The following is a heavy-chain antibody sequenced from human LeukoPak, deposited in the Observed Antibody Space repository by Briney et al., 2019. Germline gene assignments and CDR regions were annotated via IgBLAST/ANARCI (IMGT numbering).Heavy chain of an antibody. Sequence: PGGSLRLSCAASGFTFSNYWMHWVRQAPGKGLVWVSRINNDGSSANYADSVKGRFTISRDDAKSTLYLQMNSLRAEDTAVYYCAGDGGYALDYWGQGTLVTVSS. J-gene: IGHJ4*02. D-gene: IGHD1-26*01. CDR1: GFTFSNYW. CDR3: AGDGGYALDY. V-gene: IGHV3-74*01. CDR2: INNDGSSA.